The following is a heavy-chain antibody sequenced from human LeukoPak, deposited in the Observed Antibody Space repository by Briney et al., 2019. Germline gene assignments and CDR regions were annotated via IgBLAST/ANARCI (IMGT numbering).Heavy chain of an antibody. V-gene: IGHV3-23*01. CDR3: AKGRSGVSSAAITC. CDR2: ISGSGDST. D-gene: IGHD2-2*01. CDR1: GFTFSSYA. J-gene: IGHJ4*02. Sequence: PGGSLRLSCAASGFTFSSYAMSWVRQAPGKGLEWVSTISGSGDSTYYADSVKGRFTISRDNSKNTLHLQMNSLRAEDTAVYSCAKGRSGVSSAAITCWGQGTLATASS.